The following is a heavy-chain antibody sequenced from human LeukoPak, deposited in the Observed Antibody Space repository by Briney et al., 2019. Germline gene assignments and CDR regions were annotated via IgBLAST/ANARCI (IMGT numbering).Heavy chain of an antibody. Sequence: PGGSLRLSCAASGFTFTNYWMNWVRQSPGKGLVWVSRINNDGSSTTYADSVKGRFTISRDNAKNSLYLQMNSLRAEDTAVYYCARNHGYDSSLSYWAEYFQHWGQGTLVTVSS. V-gene: IGHV3-74*01. CDR1: GFTFTNYW. J-gene: IGHJ1*01. CDR2: INNDGSST. D-gene: IGHD3-22*01. CDR3: ARNHGYDSSLSYWAEYFQH.